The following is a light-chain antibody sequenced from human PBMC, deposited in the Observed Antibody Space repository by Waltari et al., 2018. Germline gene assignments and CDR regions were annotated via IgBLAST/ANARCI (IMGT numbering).Light chain of an antibody. V-gene: IGKV3-20*01. CDR1: QSVGKY. J-gene: IGKJ1*01. CDR3: QKYESLPAT. Sequence: EIVLTQSPGPLSLSPGERATLSCRASQSVGKYLAWYKQRPGQAPRPLLYHASVRATGSPDRFSGSGSGTDFSLTISRLEPEDLAVYYCQKYESLPATFGQGTTVEIK. CDR2: HAS.